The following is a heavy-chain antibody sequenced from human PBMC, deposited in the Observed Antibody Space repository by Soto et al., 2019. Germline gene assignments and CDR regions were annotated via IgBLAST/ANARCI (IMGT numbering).Heavy chain of an antibody. Sequence: SVKVSCKASGYTFTSYGINWVRQAPGRGLEWMGWINPGNGNTKYSQQFQGRVTINRDTSASTAYMEMSSLRSEDTAVYYCAIELQALYYFDYWGLGTLVTVTS. D-gene: IGHD4-4*01. J-gene: IGHJ4*02. CDR2: INPGNGNT. V-gene: IGHV1-3*01. CDR1: GYTFTSYG. CDR3: AIELQALYYFDY.